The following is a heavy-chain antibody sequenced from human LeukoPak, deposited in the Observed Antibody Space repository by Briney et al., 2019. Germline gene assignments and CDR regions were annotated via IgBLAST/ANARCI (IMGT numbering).Heavy chain of an antibody. CDR1: GYSLTELS. D-gene: IGHD2-2*01. J-gene: IGHJ6*02. V-gene: IGHV1-24*01. CDR2: FDPEDGET. Sequence: ASVKVSCKVSGYSLTELSMHWVRQAPGKGLEWMGGFDPEDGETIYAQKFQGRVTMTEDTSTDTAYMELSSLRSEDTAVYYCATVGYCSSTSCSDYYGMDVWGQGTTVTVSS. CDR3: ATVGYCSSTSCSDYYGMDV.